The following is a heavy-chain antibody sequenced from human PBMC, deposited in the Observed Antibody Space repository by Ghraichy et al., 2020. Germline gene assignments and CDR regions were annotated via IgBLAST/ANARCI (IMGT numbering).Heavy chain of an antibody. Sequence: GGSLRLSCAASGFTFSSYSMNWVRQAPGKGLEWVSYISSSSSTIYYADSVKGRFTISRDNAKNSLYLQMNSLRDEDTAVYYCARGGRWSGPGDYYYYMDVWGKGTTVTVSS. J-gene: IGHJ6*03. D-gene: IGHD3-3*01. CDR3: ARGGRWSGPGDYYYYMDV. CDR1: GFTFSSYS. CDR2: ISSSSSTI. V-gene: IGHV3-48*02.